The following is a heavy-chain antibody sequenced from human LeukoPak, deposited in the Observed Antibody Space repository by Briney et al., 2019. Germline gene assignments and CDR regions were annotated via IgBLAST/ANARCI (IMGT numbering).Heavy chain of an antibody. V-gene: IGHV3-33*01. CDR3: ARYNTGSVDY. CDR1: GFTFSSYG. Sequence: PGRSLRLSCAASGFTFSSYGMHWVRQAPGKGLEWVAVIWYDGSKKYYADSVKGRFTIPRDNSKNTLYLQMDSLRAEDTAVYYCARYNTGSVDYWGQGTLVTVSS. CDR2: IWYDGSKK. J-gene: IGHJ4*02. D-gene: IGHD2-8*02.